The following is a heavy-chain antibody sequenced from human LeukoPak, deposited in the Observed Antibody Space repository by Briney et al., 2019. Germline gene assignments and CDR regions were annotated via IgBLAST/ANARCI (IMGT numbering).Heavy chain of an antibody. CDR3: ARGGSYLSAFDI. CDR1: DFNFITYA. Sequence: GGSLRLSCAASDFNFITYAMSWVRQAPVKGLDWVSTISGGGDVTYYADSVKGRFTISRDNSKNTLYLQMNSLRAEDTAVYYCARGGSYLSAFDIWGQGTMVTVSS. CDR2: ISGGGDVT. J-gene: IGHJ3*02. V-gene: IGHV3-23*01. D-gene: IGHD1-26*01.